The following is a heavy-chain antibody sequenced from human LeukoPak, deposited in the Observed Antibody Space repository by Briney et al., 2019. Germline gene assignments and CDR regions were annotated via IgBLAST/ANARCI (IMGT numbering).Heavy chain of an antibody. CDR2: ISSSGSTI. V-gene: IGHV3-11*01. Sequence: GGSLRLSCAASGFTFSDYYMSWIRQAPGKGLEWVSYISSSGSTIYYADSVKGRFTISRDNAKNSLYLQMNSLRAEDTAVYYCARELLWFGELLGGMDVWGQGTTATVSS. D-gene: IGHD3-10*01. CDR3: ARELLWFGELLGGMDV. CDR1: GFTFSDYY. J-gene: IGHJ6*02.